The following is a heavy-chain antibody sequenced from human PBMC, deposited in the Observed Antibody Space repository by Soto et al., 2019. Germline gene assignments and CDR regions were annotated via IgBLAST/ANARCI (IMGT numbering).Heavy chain of an antibody. V-gene: IGHV4-4*02. CDR3: ARLDYGFDI. D-gene: IGHD3-9*01. Sequence: SETLSLTSAISGDSISITNWWSWVRQPPGKGLEWIGEIYHSGSTNYKPSLKSRVTISLDKSKNQFSVKLSSVTAADTAAYYCARLDYGFDIWGQGTM. J-gene: IGHJ3*02. CDR2: IYHSGST. CDR1: GDSISITNW.